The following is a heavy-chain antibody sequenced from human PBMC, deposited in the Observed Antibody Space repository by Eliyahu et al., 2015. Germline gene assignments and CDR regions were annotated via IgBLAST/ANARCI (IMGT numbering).Heavy chain of an antibody. V-gene: IGHV3-30*01. CDR3: ARAIVPATTVYDAFNI. J-gene: IGHJ3*02. D-gene: IGHD2-2*01. Sequence: QVQLVESGGGVGQPGKSLRLSCAAXGFXXXSYAMDWXRQAPGKGLEWVAITSYDGSNRYYADSVKGRFTISRDNSKNTLYLQMNSLRTEDTAVYYCARAIVPATTVYDAFNIWGQGIMVTVSS. CDR1: GFXXXSYA. CDR2: TSYDGSNR.